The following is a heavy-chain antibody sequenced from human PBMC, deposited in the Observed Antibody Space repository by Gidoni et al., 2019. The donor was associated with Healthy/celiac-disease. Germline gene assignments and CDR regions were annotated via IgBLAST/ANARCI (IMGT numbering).Heavy chain of an antibody. V-gene: IGHV1-24*01. Sequence: QVQLVQSADAVTQPGAAVQVSCKITGYTLTELSMHWVRQAPGKGLEWMGGLEPEDGETSYAKKFQGRVTMTEDTSTDTAYMELSSLRSEDTAVYYCATVSYDSSGSQNYYYGMDVWGQGTTVTVSS. CDR1: GYTLTELS. D-gene: IGHD3-22*01. J-gene: IGHJ6*02. CDR2: LEPEDGET. CDR3: ATVSYDSSGSQNYYYGMDV.